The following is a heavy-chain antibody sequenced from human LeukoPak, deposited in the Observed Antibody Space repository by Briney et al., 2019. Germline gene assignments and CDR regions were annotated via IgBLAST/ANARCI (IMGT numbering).Heavy chain of an antibody. Sequence: ASVKVSCKASGYTFTGYYMHWVRQAPGHGLEWMGWINPNSGGTNYAQKFQGRVTMTRDTSISTAYMELSRLRSDDTAVYYCARKSDSYYDILTGYSIFDYWGQGTLVTVSS. CDR1: GYTFTGYY. V-gene: IGHV1-2*02. D-gene: IGHD3-9*01. CDR2: INPNSGGT. CDR3: ARKSDSYYDILTGYSIFDY. J-gene: IGHJ4*02.